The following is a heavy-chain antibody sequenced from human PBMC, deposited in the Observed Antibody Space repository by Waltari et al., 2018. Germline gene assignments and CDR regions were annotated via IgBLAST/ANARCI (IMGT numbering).Heavy chain of an antibody. CDR1: GFTFGAYA. CDR3: TREVTMTDYYYYMDV. V-gene: IGHV3-49*03. J-gene: IGHJ6*03. Sequence: EVQLVESGGGLVQPGRSLRLSCTASGFTFGAYAMSWFRQAPGKGLEWVGFIRSKAYGGTTEYAASVKGRFTISRDDSKSIAYLQMNSLKTEDTAVYYCTREVTMTDYYYYMDVWGKGTTVTISS. D-gene: IGHD3-22*01. CDR2: IRSKAYGGTT.